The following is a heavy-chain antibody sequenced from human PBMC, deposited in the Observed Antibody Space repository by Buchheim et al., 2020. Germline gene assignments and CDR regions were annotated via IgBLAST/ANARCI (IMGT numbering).Heavy chain of an antibody. CDR2: IYHSGST. Sequence: QLQLQESGSGLVKPSQTLSPTCAVSGGSISSGGYSWSWIRQPPGKGLEWIGYIYHSGSTYYNPSLKSRVTISVDRSKNQFSLKLSSVTAADTAVYYCASSNMITFGGVTHMDVWGQGTT. J-gene: IGHJ6*02. D-gene: IGHD3-16*01. CDR1: GGSISSGGYS. V-gene: IGHV4-30-2*01. CDR3: ASSNMITFGGVTHMDV.